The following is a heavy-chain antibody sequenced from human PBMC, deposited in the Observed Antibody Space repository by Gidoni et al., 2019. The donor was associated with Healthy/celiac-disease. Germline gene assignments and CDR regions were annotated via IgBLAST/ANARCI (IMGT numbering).Heavy chain of an antibody. CDR1: GGSISSYY. V-gene: IGHV4-59*01. Sequence: QVQLQESGPGLVKPSETLSLTCTVSGGSISSYYWNWIRQPPGKGLEWIGYIYYSGSTNYNPSLKSRVTISVDTSKNQFTLKLSSVTAADTAVYYCARAENIVATIGGYYFDYWGQGTLVTVSS. CDR3: ARAENIVATIGGYYFDY. D-gene: IGHD5-12*01. CDR2: IYYSGST. J-gene: IGHJ4*02.